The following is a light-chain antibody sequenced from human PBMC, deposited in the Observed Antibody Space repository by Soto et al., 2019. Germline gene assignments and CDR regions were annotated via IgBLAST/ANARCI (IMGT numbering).Light chain of an antibody. CDR3: LQHNSYPPT. V-gene: IGKV1-5*01. CDR2: DAS. Sequence: DIQMTQSPSTLSASVGDRVAITCRASQSIRSWLAWYQQKPGKAPKLLIYDASSLESGVPSRFSGSGSGTEFTLTISSLQPEDFATYYCLQHNSYPPTFGQGTKVDI. CDR1: QSIRSW. J-gene: IGKJ1*01.